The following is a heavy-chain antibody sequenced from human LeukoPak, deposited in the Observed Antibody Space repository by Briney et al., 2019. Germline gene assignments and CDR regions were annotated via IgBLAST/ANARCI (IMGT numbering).Heavy chain of an antibody. D-gene: IGHD4-17*01. Sequence: GSSVKVSCKASGDTFSSYAISWVRQAPGQGLEWMEGIIPIFGTANYAQKFQGRVTITADESTSTAYMELSSLRSENTAVYYCARNHDYGDYRLGFDPWGQGTLVTVSS. CDR1: GDTFSSYA. CDR3: ARNHDYGDYRLGFDP. J-gene: IGHJ5*02. V-gene: IGHV1-69*01. CDR2: IIPIFGTA.